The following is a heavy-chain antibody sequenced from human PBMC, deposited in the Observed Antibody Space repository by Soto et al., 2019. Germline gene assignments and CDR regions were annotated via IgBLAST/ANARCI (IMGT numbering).Heavy chain of an antibody. CDR3: ARSHANYDFWSGYYYYGMDV. D-gene: IGHD3-3*01. J-gene: IGHJ6*02. Sequence: SETLSLTCTVSGGSIYRSGYYWGWTRQPPGKGLEWIGSIYYSGSTYYNPSLKSRVTISVDTSKNQFSLKLSTVTAADTAVYYCARSHANYDFWSGYYYYGMDVWGQGTTVTVSS. V-gene: IGHV4-39*01. CDR2: IYYSGST. CDR1: GGSIYRSGYY.